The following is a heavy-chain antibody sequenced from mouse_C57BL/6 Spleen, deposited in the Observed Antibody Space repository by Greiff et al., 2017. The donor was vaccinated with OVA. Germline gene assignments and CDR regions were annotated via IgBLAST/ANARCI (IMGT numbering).Heavy chain of an antibody. CDR2: ISAGGSYT. V-gene: IGHV5-4*01. J-gene: IGHJ2*01. CDR1: GFTFSSYA. CDR3: ARDNYSSSGHYVDY. D-gene: IGHD1-1*01. Sequence: EVQLVESGGGLVKPGGSLKLSCAASGFTFSSYAMYWVRQTPEKRLEWVATISAGGSYTYYSANVKGRFTIARDNAKNNLYLQMSQLKSEYTTMYYCARDNYSSSGHYVDYWGKGTTLTVSS.